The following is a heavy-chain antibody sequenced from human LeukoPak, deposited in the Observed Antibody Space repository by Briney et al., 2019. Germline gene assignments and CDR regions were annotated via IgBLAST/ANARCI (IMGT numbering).Heavy chain of an antibody. CDR2: IYTSGST. D-gene: IGHD3-10*01. CDR1: GGSISSGSYY. CDR3: AREGSITMVRGTDYYYYYMDV. J-gene: IGHJ6*03. Sequence: SETLSLTCTVSGGSISSGSYYWSWIRQPAGKGLEWIGRIYTSGSTYYNPSLKSRVTISVDTSKNQFSLKLSSVTAADTAVYYCAREGSITMVRGTDYYYYYMDVWGKGTTVTISS. V-gene: IGHV4-61*02.